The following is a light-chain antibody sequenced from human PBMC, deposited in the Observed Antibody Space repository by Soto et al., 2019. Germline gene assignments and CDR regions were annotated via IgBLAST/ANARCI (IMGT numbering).Light chain of an antibody. CDR1: SFNIGINY. CDR2: DDN. Sequence: QSVLTQPPSVSAAPGQKVTISCSGSSFNIGINYVSWYRQVPGTAPKLLIYDDNKRPSGIPDRCSGSKSGTSATLGITGLQPGDEADYYCESWDSSLSAGIFGGGTKLTVL. V-gene: IGLV1-51*01. J-gene: IGLJ2*01. CDR3: ESWDSSLSAGI.